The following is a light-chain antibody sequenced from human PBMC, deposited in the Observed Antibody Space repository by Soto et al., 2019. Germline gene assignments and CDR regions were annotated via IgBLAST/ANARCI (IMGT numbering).Light chain of an antibody. Sequence: QPVLTQPPSVSGSPGQSVTISCTGTSSDVGSYNRVSWYQQPPGTAPKLMIYEVSYRPSGVPDRFSGSKSGNTASLTISGLQAEDEADYYCSSYTSTSTFVFGTGTKLTVL. V-gene: IGLV2-18*02. CDR1: SSDVGSYNR. CDR2: EVS. J-gene: IGLJ1*01. CDR3: SSYTSTSTFV.